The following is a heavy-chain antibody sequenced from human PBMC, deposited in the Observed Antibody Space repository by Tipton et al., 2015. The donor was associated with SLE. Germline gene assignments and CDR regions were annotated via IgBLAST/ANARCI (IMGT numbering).Heavy chain of an antibody. Sequence: SLRLSCAASGFTFDDYAMHWVRQAPGKGLEWVSGISWNSGSIGYADSVKGRFTISRDNAKNSLYLQMNSLRAEDTAVYYCARAITGPYFDYWGQGTLVTVSS. D-gene: IGHD1-20*01. CDR1: GFTFDDYA. CDR3: ARAITGPYFDY. J-gene: IGHJ4*02. V-gene: IGHV3-9*01. CDR2: ISWNSGSI.